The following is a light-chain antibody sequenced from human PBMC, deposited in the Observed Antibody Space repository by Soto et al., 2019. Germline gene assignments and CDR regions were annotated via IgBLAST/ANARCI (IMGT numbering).Light chain of an antibody. CDR3: QQYNGYST. J-gene: IGKJ1*01. V-gene: IGKV1-5*01. CDR1: QSISSK. Sequence: DIEMAWSPSSLSQSVGDRVTITCRASQSISSKLNWYQQKPGKXPXXLIYDVSTLESGVPSRFSGSGSGTEFTPTVSSLQPHGFATDHCQQYNGYSTFGQGTKVDIK. CDR2: DVS.